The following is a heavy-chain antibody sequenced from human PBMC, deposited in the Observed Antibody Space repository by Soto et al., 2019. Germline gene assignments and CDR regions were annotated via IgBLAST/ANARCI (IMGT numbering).Heavy chain of an antibody. V-gene: IGHV3-23*01. D-gene: IGHD2-15*01. CDR1: GLTFKSYA. CDR3: ANCRDNTGNAYYCYGMDV. Sequence: VQLLESGGGLVQPGGSLRLSCVVSGLTFKSYAMSWVRQAPGKGLEWVSSVSGSGGSTYKADSVKGRFTVSRDNSKNTLYLKMNSLRAEDTAVYYCANCRDNTGNAYYCYGMDVWGQGTTVTVSS. CDR2: VSGSGGST. J-gene: IGHJ6*02.